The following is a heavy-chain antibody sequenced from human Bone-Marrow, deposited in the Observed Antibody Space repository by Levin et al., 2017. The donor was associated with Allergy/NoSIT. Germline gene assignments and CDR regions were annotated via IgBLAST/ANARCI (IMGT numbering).Heavy chain of an antibody. V-gene: IGHV4-30-2*06. D-gene: IGHD2/OR15-2a*01. CDR1: GGSITSGGNS. CDR3: ARAAVPASSYFDF. J-gene: IGHJ4*02. CDR2: IYQSGLS. Sequence: SCDVSGGSITSGGNSWNWIRQSPGKGLEWLGYIYQSGLSYYNPSLKSRITMSIDGSRNQFSLILTSVTAADTAMYYCARAAVPASSYFDFWGLGTLVTVSS.